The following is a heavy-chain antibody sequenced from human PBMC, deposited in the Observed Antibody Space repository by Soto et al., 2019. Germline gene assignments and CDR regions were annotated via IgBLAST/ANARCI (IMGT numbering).Heavy chain of an antibody. J-gene: IGHJ4*02. V-gene: IGHV3-23*04. CDR3: ARDHEMARNGGH. Sequence: EVQLVESGGGLVQPGGSLRLSCVGSGFTFSSYGMSWGRQPPGKGLEWVSSISGGDTYYADSVKGRFTISRDNSKNTLYLQMNSLRAEDTAIYYCARDHEMARNGGHWGQGTLVTVSS. CDR1: GFTFSSYG. D-gene: IGHD3-16*01. CDR2: ISGGDT.